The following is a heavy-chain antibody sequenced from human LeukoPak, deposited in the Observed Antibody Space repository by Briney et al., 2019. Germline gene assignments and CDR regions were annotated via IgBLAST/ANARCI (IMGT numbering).Heavy chain of an antibody. Sequence: SETLSLTCAVYGGSFGGYYWSWIRQPPGKGLEWIGEINHSGSTNYNPSLKSRVTISVDTSKNQFSLKLSSVTAADTAVYYCARDQILSYYDVLTGYSSDAFDIWGQGTMVTVSS. V-gene: IGHV4-34*01. CDR2: INHSGST. CDR1: GGSFGGYY. J-gene: IGHJ3*02. D-gene: IGHD3-9*01. CDR3: ARDQILSYYDVLTGYSSDAFDI.